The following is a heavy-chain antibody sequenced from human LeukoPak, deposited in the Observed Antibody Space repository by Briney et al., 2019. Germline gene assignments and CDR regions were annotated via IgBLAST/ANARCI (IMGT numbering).Heavy chain of an antibody. CDR1: GYDFTSYW. V-gene: IGHV5-51*01. J-gene: IGHJ4*02. D-gene: IGHD6-19*01. CDR2: IYPGDSDS. CDR3: ARGAVAGKPYGFDY. Sequence: GESLKISCKGSGYDFTSYWIGWVRQMPGKGLEWMGIIYPGDSDSRYSPSFQGQVTISVDKSIGTTYLQWSSLQASDTAMYYCARGAVAGKPYGFDYWGQGTLVTVSS.